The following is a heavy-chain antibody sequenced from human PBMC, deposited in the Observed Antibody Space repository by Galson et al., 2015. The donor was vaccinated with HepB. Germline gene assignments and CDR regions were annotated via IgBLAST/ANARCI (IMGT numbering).Heavy chain of an antibody. CDR1: GFTFSSYG. J-gene: IGHJ4*02. D-gene: IGHD1-26*01. V-gene: IGHV3-30*18. Sequence: SLRLSCAASGFTFSSYGMHWVRQAPGKGLEWVAVISYDGSNKYYADSVKGRFTISRDNSKNTLYLQMNSLRAEDTAVYYCAKKAKSYQHPGPVDYWGQGTLVTVSS. CDR3: AKKAKSYQHPGPVDY. CDR2: ISYDGSNK.